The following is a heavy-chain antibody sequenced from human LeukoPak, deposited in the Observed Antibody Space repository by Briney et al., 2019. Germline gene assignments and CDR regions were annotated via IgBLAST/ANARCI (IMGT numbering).Heavy chain of an antibody. CDR2: INSDGSST. CDR1: GFTFSSYW. D-gene: IGHD3-22*01. V-gene: IGHV3-74*01. J-gene: IGHJ4*02. CDR3: ARSVVIRGFDY. Sequence: PGGSLRLSCAASGFTFSSYWMHWVRQAPGKGLVWVSRINSDGSSTSYADSVKGRFTISRDNAKNTLYLQMNSLRAEDTAVYYCARSVVIRGFDYWGQGTLVTVSS.